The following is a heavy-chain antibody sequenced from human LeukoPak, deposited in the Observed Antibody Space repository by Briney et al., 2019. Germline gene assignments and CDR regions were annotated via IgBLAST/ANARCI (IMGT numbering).Heavy chain of an antibody. J-gene: IGHJ4*02. D-gene: IGHD1-26*01. V-gene: IGHV3-11*01. CDR1: GFTFSDYY. CDR2: ISSSGSTI. Sequence: GGSLRLSCAASGFTFSDYYMSWIRQAPGKGLEWVSYISSSGSTIYYADSVKGRFTISRDNSKNTLYLQMNSLRAEDTAVYYCAKDPHSGSSYFDYWGQGTLVTVSS. CDR3: AKDPHSGSSYFDY.